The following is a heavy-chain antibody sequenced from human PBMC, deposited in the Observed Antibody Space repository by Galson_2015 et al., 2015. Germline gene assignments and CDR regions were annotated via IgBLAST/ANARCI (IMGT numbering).Heavy chain of an antibody. V-gene: IGHV3-53*01. J-gene: IGHJ4*02. D-gene: IGHD3-10*01. CDR3: AKGQRRVSMATLDY. Sequence: SLRLSCAASGFTVSSNYMSWVRQAPGKGLEWISVLFSGGSTNYADSVKGRFTISRDNSKNSLYLQMNSLRTEDTAFYYCAKGQRRVSMATLDYWGQGTLVTVSS. CDR1: GFTVSSNY. CDR2: LFSGGST.